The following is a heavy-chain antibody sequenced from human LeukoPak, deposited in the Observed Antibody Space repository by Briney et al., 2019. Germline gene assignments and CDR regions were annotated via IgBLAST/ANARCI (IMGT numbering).Heavy chain of an antibody. D-gene: IGHD6-13*01. CDR1: GGSISSYY. Sequence: SETLSLTCTVSGGSISSYYWSWIRQPPGKGLEWIGYIYYSGSTNYNPSLKSRVTISVDTSKNQFSLKLSSVTAADTAVHYCARDSGIAAAFDYWGQGTLVTVSS. CDR2: IYYSGST. V-gene: IGHV4-59*01. CDR3: ARDSGIAAAFDY. J-gene: IGHJ4*02.